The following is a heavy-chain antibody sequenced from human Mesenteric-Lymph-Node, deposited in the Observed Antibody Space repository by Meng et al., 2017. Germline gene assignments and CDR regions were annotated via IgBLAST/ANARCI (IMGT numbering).Heavy chain of an antibody. CDR1: GYSISSGYY. V-gene: IGHV4-38-2*01. CDR3: ARTGGWQWLEY. Sequence: SETLSLTCAVSGYSISSGYYWGRIRQPPGKGLEWIGSIYHSGSTSYNPSLKSRVTISVDTSKNQFSLKLSSVTAADTAVYYCARTGGWQWLEYWGQGTLVTVSS. J-gene: IGHJ4*02. CDR2: IYHSGST. D-gene: IGHD6-19*01.